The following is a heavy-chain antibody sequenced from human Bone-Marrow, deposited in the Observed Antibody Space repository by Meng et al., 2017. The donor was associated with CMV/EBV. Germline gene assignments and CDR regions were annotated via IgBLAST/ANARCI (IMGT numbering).Heavy chain of an antibody. CDR3: ARGPLLQH. Sequence: GSLRLSCEVHGGSFSGYYWKWIRQPPGKGLEWIGEISYSGNANYGPSVKSRVTISVSRSRNQFSLKLNSVTVADTAVYYCARGPLLQHWGQGTLVTVSS. CDR1: GGSFSGYY. J-gene: IGHJ1*01. V-gene: IGHV4-34*01. CDR2: ISYSGNA.